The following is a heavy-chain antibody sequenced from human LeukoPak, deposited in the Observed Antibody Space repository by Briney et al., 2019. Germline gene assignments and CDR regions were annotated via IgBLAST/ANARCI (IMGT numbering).Heavy chain of an antibody. V-gene: IGHV4-34*01. J-gene: IGHJ6*03. CDR3: ARRVTVIYYMDL. CDR1: DGSFSVYY. CDR2: INDSGGT. Sequence: SETLSLTCAVYDGSFSVYYGTWIRQFPGGGLEWIGEINDSGGTNYNPSLKSRVPMSVDTSKNQFSLKLTSVTAADTAVYYCARRVTVIYYMDLWGKGTTVTVSS. D-gene: IGHD3-22*01.